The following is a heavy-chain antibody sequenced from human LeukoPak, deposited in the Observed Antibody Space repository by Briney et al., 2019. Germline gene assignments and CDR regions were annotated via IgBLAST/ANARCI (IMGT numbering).Heavy chain of an antibody. D-gene: IGHD1-26*01. CDR3: ARPRSGSQNGGYYMDV. Sequence: SVKVSCKASGGTFSSYAISWVRQAPGQGLEWMGRIIPIFGTANYARKFQGRVTITTDKSPSTAYMELRSLRSEATAVYYCARPRSGSQNGGYYMDVWGKGTTVTVSS. CDR1: GGTFSSYA. CDR2: IIPIFGTA. V-gene: IGHV1-69*05. J-gene: IGHJ6*03.